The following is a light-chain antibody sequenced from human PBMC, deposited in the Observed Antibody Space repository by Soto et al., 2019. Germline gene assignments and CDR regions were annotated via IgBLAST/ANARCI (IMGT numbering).Light chain of an antibody. V-gene: IGKV4-1*01. J-gene: IGKJ1*01. Sequence: DIVMTQSPDSLAVSLGERAPINCKSSQSVLYSSNNKNYLAWYQQKPGQPPKLLIYWASTRESGVPDRFSGSGSGTDFTLTISSLQAEDVAVYYCQQYYSTPTWTFGQGPKVEIK. CDR1: QSVLYSSNNKNY. CDR3: QQYYSTPTWT. CDR2: WAS.